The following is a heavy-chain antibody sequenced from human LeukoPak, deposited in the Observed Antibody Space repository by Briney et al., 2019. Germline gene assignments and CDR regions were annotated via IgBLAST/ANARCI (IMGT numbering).Heavy chain of an antibody. Sequence: PGGSLRLSCAASGFTFSSYGMHWVRQAPGKGLESVAVIWYDGSKKYYADSVKGRFTSSRDNSKNTLSLEMNSLRAEDTAVYYCAREVPGGRFGYWGQGTLVTVSS. D-gene: IGHD2-8*02. CDR2: IWYDGSKK. J-gene: IGHJ4*02. CDR1: GFTFSSYG. V-gene: IGHV3-33*01. CDR3: AREVPGGRFGY.